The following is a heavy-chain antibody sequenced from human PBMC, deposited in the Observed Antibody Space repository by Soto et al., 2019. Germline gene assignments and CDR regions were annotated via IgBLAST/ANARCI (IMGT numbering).Heavy chain of an antibody. CDR1: GDSVSSNSAA. Sequence: SQTLSLTCAISGDSVSSNSAAWNWIRHSPSRGLEWLGRTYYRSQWFNDYAVSMRSRITIKADTTKNQFPLQVNSATPEDTAVYYCATWRFDHWGQGTPVTVSS. CDR3: ATWRFDH. V-gene: IGHV6-1*01. CDR2: TYYRSQWFN. J-gene: IGHJ4*02.